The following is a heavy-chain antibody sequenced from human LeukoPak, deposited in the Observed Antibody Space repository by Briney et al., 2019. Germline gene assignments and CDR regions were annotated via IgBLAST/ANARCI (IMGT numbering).Heavy chain of an antibody. CDR3: ARDLRIAAAGENWFDP. D-gene: IGHD6-13*01. CDR2: INPSGGST. Sequence: ASVKVSCKASGYTFTSYYMHWVRQAPGQGLEWMGIINPSGGSTSYAQKFQGRVTMTRDTSTSKVYMELSSLRSEGTAVYYCARDLRIAAAGENWFDPWGQGTLVTVSS. J-gene: IGHJ5*02. V-gene: IGHV1-46*01. CDR1: GYTFTSYY.